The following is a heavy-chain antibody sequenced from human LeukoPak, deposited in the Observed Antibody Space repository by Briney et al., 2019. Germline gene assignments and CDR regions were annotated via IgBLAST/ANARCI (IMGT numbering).Heavy chain of an antibody. CDR3: AREDDWNYEDY. CDR2: IKQDGSEK. V-gene: IGHV3-7*01. D-gene: IGHD1-7*01. Sequence: GGSLRLSCAASGFTFSNYWMSWVRQAPGKGLEWVANIKQDGSEKYYVNSVKGRSTISRDNAKNSLYLQMNSLRAEDTAIYFCAREDDWNYEDYWGQGTLATVSS. J-gene: IGHJ4*02. CDR1: GFTFSNYW.